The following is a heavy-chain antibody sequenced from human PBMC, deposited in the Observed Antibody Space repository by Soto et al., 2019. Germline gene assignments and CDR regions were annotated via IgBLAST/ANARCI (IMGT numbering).Heavy chain of an antibody. J-gene: IGHJ4*02. CDR2: ISSSSSYI. CDR1: GFTFSSYS. Sequence: GVLRLSCAASGFTFSSYSMNWVRQAPGKGLEWVSSISSSSSYIYYADSVKGRFTISRDNAKNSLYLQMNSLRAEDTAVYHCARAGEYSSSSFDYWGQGTLVTVSS. V-gene: IGHV3-21*01. CDR3: ARAGEYSSSSFDY. D-gene: IGHD6-6*01.